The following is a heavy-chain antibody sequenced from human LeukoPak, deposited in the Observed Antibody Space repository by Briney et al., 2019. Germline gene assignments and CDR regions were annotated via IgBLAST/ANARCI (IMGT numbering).Heavy chain of an antibody. CDR1: GFTFGNYA. D-gene: IGHD4-11*01. J-gene: IGHJ4*02. Sequence: GGSLRLSCSASGFTFGNYAMHWVRQAPGKGPEYVSVISSNGGSTYYADSVKGRFTISRDNSKNTVCLQMSSLRPEDTAVYYCVKESVTGPEGDYWGQGTLVTVSS. V-gene: IGHV3-64D*09. CDR2: ISSNGGST. CDR3: VKESVTGPEGDY.